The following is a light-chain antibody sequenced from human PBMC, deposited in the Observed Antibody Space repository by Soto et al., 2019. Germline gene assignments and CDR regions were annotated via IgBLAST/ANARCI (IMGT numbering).Light chain of an antibody. CDR2: EVS. Sequence: QYVLTQPPSASGSPGQSVTISCTGTSSDVGAYNYVSWYQQYPGKAPKLMIYEVSKRPSGVPDRFSGSKSGKTASLTVSGLQPEDEADYYCTSYAGSDIWVFGGGPKVTVL. J-gene: IGLJ3*02. CDR1: SSDVGAYNY. V-gene: IGLV2-8*01. CDR3: TSYAGSDIWV.